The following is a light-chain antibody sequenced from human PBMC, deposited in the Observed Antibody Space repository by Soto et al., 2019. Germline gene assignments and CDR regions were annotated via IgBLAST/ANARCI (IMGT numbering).Light chain of an antibody. CDR1: QSISNW. V-gene: IGKV1-5*01. CDR3: QQYSIYWNT. Sequence: DIQMTQSPSTLSASVGDGVTITCRASQSISNWLAWYQQKPGKAPKLLIYDASTLESGVPSRFSGSGSGTEFTLTISSLQPDDFATYYCQQYSIYWNTFGQGTKLEIK. CDR2: DAS. J-gene: IGKJ2*01.